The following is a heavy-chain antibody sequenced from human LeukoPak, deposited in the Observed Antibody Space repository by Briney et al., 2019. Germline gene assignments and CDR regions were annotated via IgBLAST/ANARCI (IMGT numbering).Heavy chain of an antibody. D-gene: IGHD1-26*01. CDR3: ARGRSYYVSYFDY. V-gene: IGHV4-34*01. J-gene: IGHJ4*02. CDR1: GGSFSGCY. Sequence: SETPSLTCAVYGGSFSGCYWSWIRQPPGKGLEWIGEINHSGSTNYNPSLKSRVTISVDTSKNQFSLKLSSVTAADTAVYYCARGRSYYVSYFDYWGQGTLVTVSS. CDR2: INHSGST.